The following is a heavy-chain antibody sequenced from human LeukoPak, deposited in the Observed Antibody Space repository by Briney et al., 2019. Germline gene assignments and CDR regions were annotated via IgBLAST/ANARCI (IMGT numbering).Heavy chain of an antibody. J-gene: IGHJ2*01. Sequence: GASVKVSCKASGYTFTTYGISWVRQAPGQGLEWMGWISAYNGNTNYAQKLQGRVTMTTDTSTSTAYMELRSLRSDDTAVYYCARTYYDFWSGPYGQDRYFDLWGRGTLVTVSS. CDR3: ARTYYDFWSGPYGQDRYFDL. CDR2: ISAYNGNT. D-gene: IGHD3-3*01. CDR1: GYTFTTYG. V-gene: IGHV1-18*01.